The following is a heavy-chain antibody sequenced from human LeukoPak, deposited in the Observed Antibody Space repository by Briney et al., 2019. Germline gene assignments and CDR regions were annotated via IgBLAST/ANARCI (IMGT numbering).Heavy chain of an antibody. V-gene: IGHV3-21*01. CDR2: ISGSSRHK. D-gene: IGHD6-13*01. CDR3: ARTANFAAGYYIDY. Sequence: GSLRLSCAASGFTFSSYSMKLVRQAPGKGLEWVSSISGSSRHKYHADSVKGRFTISRDNAKNSLYLQMNSLRAEDTAVYYCARTANFAAGYYIDYWGQGTLVTVSS. J-gene: IGHJ4*02. CDR1: GFTFSSYS.